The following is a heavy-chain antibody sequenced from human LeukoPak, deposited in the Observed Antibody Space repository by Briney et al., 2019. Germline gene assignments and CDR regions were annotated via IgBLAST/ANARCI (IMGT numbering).Heavy chain of an antibody. CDR3: AREGSQSASATYPGND. J-gene: IGHJ4*02. CDR1: GFMLSSYW. D-gene: IGHD3-10*01. CDR2: IKQDGSEK. V-gene: IGHV3-7*01. Sequence: GGSLRLSCAGSGFMLSSYWVSWVRQAPGKGLEWVANIKQDGSEKYYVDSVKGRFTISRDNAKNSLYLQMNRLRAEDTAVYYCAREGSQSASATYPGNDWGQGTLVTVSS.